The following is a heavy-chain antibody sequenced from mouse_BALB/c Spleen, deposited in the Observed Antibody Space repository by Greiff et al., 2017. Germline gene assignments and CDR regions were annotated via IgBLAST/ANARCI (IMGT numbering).Heavy chain of an antibody. D-gene: IGHD1-1*01. CDR2: ISYSGST. J-gene: IGHJ3*01. CDR1: GYSITSDYA. V-gene: IGHV3-2*02. CDR3: ARPYYYGSSYGFAY. Sequence: VQLKESGPGLVKPSQSLSLTCTVTGYSITSDYAWNWIRQFPGNQLEWMGYISYSGSTSYNPSLKSRISITRDTSKNQFFLQLNSVTTEDTATYYCARPYYYGSSYGFAYWGQGTLVTVSA.